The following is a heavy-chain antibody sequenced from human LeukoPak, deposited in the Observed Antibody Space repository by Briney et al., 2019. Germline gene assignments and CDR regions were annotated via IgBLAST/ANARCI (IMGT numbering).Heavy chain of an antibody. J-gene: IGHJ4*02. Sequence: GASVKVSCKASGYTFTDYYMLWVRQAPGQGLEWMGWISPNGGDTHYAQRFQGRVTMTRDTSISTAYMELSGLRSDDTAVYYCARNYGHNSKYFDFWGQGTLVTVSS. D-gene: IGHD4-17*01. V-gene: IGHV1-2*02. CDR2: ISPNGGDT. CDR3: ARNYGHNSKYFDF. CDR1: GYTFTDYY.